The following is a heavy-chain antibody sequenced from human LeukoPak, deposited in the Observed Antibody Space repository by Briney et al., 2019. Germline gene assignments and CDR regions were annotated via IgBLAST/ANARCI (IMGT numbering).Heavy chain of an antibody. V-gene: IGHV3-53*01. D-gene: IGHD3-16*01. J-gene: IGHJ4*02. Sequence: PGGSLRLSCAVSGFTVSSHYMSWVRQAPGKGLEWVSFLYSSGSTYYADSLKGRFTISRDISKNTLYLQLNSLSAEDTAIYFCARLNGYTYALDYWGQGTLVTVSS. CDR1: GFTVSSHY. CDR2: LYSSGST. CDR3: ARLNGYTYALDY.